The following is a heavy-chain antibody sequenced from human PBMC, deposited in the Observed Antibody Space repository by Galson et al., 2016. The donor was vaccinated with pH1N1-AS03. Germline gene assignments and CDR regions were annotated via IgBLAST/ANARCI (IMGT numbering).Heavy chain of an antibody. CDR2: ISYPGNNK. CDR3: ARETIRAGEFDL. Sequence: SLRLSCAASGFTFSSHSMHWARQAPDEGLEWVAGISYPGNNKFYAHSVKGRFTISRDSLQNTLDLQMNSLSAEDSAVYFCARETIRAGEFDLWGRGTVVTVSS. V-gene: IGHV3-30-3*01. CDR1: GFTFSSHS. D-gene: IGHD1-26*01. J-gene: IGHJ3*01.